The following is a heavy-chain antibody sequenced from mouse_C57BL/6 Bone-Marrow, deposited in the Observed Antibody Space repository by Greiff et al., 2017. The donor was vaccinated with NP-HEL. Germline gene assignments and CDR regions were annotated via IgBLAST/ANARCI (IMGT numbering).Heavy chain of an antibody. J-gene: IGHJ2*01. CDR2: INPSNGGT. CDR1: GYTFTSYW. V-gene: IGHV1-53*01. Sequence: QVQLQQPGTELVKPGASVQLSCKASGYTFTSYWMHWVKQRPGQGLEWIGNINPSNGGTNYNEKFKSKATLTVAHSSSNPYMQLSSLTSADTAVYDCARLTDFDCWGRGTALTVSA. CDR3: ARLTDFDC.